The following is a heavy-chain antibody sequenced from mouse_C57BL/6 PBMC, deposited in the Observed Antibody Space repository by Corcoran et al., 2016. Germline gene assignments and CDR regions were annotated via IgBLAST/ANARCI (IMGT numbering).Heavy chain of an antibody. CDR2: INPNNGGT. CDR3: ARDWDWYFDV. Sequence: EVQLQQSGPELVKPGASVKMSCKASGYTFTDYNMHWVKQSHGKSLEWIGYINPNNGGTSYNQKFKGKATLTVNKSSSTAYMEIGSLTSEDSAVYYCARDWDWYFDVWGTGTTVTVSS. D-gene: IGHD4-1*01. CDR1: GYTFTDYN. J-gene: IGHJ1*03. V-gene: IGHV1-22*01.